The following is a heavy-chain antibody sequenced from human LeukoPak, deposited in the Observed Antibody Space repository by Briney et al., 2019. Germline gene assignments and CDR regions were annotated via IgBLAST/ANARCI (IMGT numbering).Heavy chain of an antibody. CDR1: GYTFTSYY. D-gene: IGHD6-13*01. J-gene: IGHJ4*02. Sequence: GASVKVSCKASGYTFTSYYMHWVRQAPGQGLEWMGIINPSGGSTSYAQKFQGRVTMTRDMSTSTVYMELSGLRSEDTAVYFCASEIAATGYFDYWGQGTLVTVSS. V-gene: IGHV1-46*01. CDR2: INPSGGST. CDR3: ASEIAATGYFDY.